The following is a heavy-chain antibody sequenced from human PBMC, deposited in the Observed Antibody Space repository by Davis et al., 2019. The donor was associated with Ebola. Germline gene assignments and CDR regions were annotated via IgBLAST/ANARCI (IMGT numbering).Heavy chain of an antibody. V-gene: IGHV4-4*02. J-gene: IGHJ5*02. CDR3: AREGYYYGSGSTNWFDP. CDR1: GGSISSSNW. D-gene: IGHD3-10*01. CDR2: IYHSGST. Sequence: SETLSLTCAVPGGSISSSNWWRCVCQPPGKGPEWIGEIYHSGSTNYNPSLKSRVTISVDKSKNQFSLKLSSVTAADTAVYYCAREGYYYGSGSTNWFDPWGQGTLVTVSS.